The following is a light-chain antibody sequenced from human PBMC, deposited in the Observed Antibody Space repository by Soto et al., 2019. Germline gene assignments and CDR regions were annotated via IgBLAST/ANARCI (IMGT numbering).Light chain of an antibody. V-gene: IGKV3-11*01. Sequence: EIVLTQSPATLSLSPGERATLSCTTSQSINNFLAWYPEKPGQAPRLLIYDVSVRAAGIPARFSGSGSETDFTLTISSREPEDSAIYYCQQRANWPRGTFGQGTKVEIK. CDR2: DVS. CDR1: QSINNF. J-gene: IGKJ2*02. CDR3: QQRANWPRGT.